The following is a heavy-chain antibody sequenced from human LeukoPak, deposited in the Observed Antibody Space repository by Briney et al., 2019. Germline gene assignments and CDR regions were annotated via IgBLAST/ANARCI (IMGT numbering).Heavy chain of an antibody. CDR2: INPNSGGT. CDR1: GYTFTGYY. CDR3: ARDHYDILTGYSQSFDY. Sequence: ASVKVSCKASGYTFTGYYMHWVRQAPGQGLEWMGWINPNSGGTNYAQKFQGRVTMTRDTSISTAYMELSRLRSDDTAVYYCARDHYDILTGYSQSFDYWGQGTLVTVSS. V-gene: IGHV1-2*02. D-gene: IGHD3-9*01. J-gene: IGHJ4*02.